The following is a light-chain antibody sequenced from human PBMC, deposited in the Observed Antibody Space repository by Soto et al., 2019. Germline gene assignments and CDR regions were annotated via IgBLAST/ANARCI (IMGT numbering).Light chain of an antibody. CDR1: QTISTY. V-gene: IGKV1-39*01. CDR3: QQSHGIPYT. CDR2: AAS. Sequence: DLQMTQSPSSLSASVGDRVTITCRASQTISTYLNWYQQKPGKAPKLLIYAASSLQSGVPSRFSGSGYGTDFTLTISSLQPEDFAIYYCQQSHGIPYTFGQGTKLEIK. J-gene: IGKJ2*01.